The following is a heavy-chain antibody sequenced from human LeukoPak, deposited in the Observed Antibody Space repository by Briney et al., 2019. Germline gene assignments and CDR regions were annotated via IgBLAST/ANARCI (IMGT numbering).Heavy chain of an antibody. V-gene: IGHV4-59*01. Sequence: SETLSLTCTVSGGSISSYYWSWIRRPPGKGLEWIGYIYYSGSTNYNPSLKSRVTISVDTSKNQFSLKLSSVTAADTAVYYCARAGVLTIPDAFDIWGQGTMVTVSS. CDR3: ARAGVLTIPDAFDI. D-gene: IGHD3-9*01. CDR2: IYYSGST. J-gene: IGHJ3*02. CDR1: GGSISSYY.